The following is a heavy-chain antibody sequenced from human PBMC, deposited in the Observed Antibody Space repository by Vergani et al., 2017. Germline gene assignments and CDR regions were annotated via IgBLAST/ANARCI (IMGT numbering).Heavy chain of an antibody. Sequence: QVQLVQSGAEVKKPGASVKVSCKASGYTFTDYVMHWVRQAPGQGLEWMGWINPNSGGTNYAQKFQGRVTMTRDTSISTAYMELSNLRSDDTAVYYCARVGTSSHRDYFDYWRQGTLVTVSS. CDR3: ARVGTSSHRDYFDY. CDR1: GYTFTDYV. CDR2: INPNSGGT. V-gene: IGHV1-2*02. D-gene: IGHD2-2*01. J-gene: IGHJ4*02.